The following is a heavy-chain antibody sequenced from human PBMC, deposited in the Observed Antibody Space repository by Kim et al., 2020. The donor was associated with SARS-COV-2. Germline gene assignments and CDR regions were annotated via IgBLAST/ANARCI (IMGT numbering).Heavy chain of an antibody. D-gene: IGHD6-19*01. Sequence: KYYVESMKGRITISRDNAKNSLYLQTNSLRVEDTAVYFCVRGGCSSLCEPWGQGTLVTVSS. J-gene: IGHJ5*02. CDR2: K. CDR3: VRGGCSSLCEP. V-gene: IGHV3-7*03.